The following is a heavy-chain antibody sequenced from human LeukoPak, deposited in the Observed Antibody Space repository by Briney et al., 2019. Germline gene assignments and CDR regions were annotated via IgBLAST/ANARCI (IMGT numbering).Heavy chain of an antibody. CDR1: GFIFSHYG. V-gene: IGHV3-30*18. J-gene: IGHJ4*02. Sequence: GGSLRLSCAASGFIFSHYGMHWVRQAPGKGLEWVAVISYDGRNKHYPDSVKGRFTISRDISTDTLWLQMDSLRTEDTAVYYCAKGPLRGTAAAIDYWGQATLVTVSS. CDR3: AKGPLRGTAAAIDY. D-gene: IGHD2-2*01. CDR2: ISYDGRNK.